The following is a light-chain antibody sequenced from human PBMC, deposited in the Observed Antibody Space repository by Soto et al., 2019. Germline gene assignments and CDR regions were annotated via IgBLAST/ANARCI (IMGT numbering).Light chain of an antibody. V-gene: IGKV1-39*01. CDR3: QQSYSTLWT. Sequence: DIQMTQSPSSLSASVGDRVTIPCRASQRITNSLNWYQQKPGKAPKLLIYAASSLQSGVPSRFSGSGSGTDFTLTISSLQPEDFATYYCQQSYSTLWTFGQGTKVDIK. CDR2: AAS. J-gene: IGKJ1*01. CDR1: QRITNS.